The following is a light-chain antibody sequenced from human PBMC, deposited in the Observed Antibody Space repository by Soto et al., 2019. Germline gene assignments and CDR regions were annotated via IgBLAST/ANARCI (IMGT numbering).Light chain of an antibody. CDR2: EVS. CDR1: SSDVGGYNY. Sequence: QSVLTQPASVSGSPGQSITISCTGTSSDVGGYNYVSWYQQHPGKAPKLMIYEVSNRPSGVSNRFSGSKSGNTASLTISGLQPEDEADYYCSLYTSSSTPYVFGTGTKLTVL. J-gene: IGLJ1*01. V-gene: IGLV2-14*01. CDR3: SLYTSSSTPYV.